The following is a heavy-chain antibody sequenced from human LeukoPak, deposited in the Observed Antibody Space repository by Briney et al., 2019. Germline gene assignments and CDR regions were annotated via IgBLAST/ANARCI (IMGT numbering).Heavy chain of an antibody. CDR3: ARQITMVRGVINNWFDP. CDR2: ISAYSGNT. V-gene: IGHV1-18*01. Sequence: ASVKVSCKASGYTFTSYGISWVRQAPGQGLEWMGWISAYSGNTNYAQKLQGRVTMTTDTSTSTAYMELRSLRSDDTAVYYCARQITMVRGVINNWFDPWGQGTLVTVSS. D-gene: IGHD3-10*01. CDR1: GYTFTSYG. J-gene: IGHJ5*02.